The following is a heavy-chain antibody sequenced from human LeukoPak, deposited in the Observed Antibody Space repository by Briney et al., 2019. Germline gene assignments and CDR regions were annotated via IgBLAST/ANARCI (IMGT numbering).Heavy chain of an antibody. D-gene: IGHD4-17*01. Sequence: PGGSLRLSCAASGFTFSSYSMNWVRQAPGKGLEWVSSISSSSSYTYYADSMKGRFTISRDNSKNTLYLQMNSLRVDDTAVYYCAKKAEGYGDSVTQHWGQGTLVTVSS. CDR3: AKKAEGYGDSVTQH. V-gene: IGHV3-21*04. J-gene: IGHJ1*01. CDR2: ISSSSSYT. CDR1: GFTFSSYS.